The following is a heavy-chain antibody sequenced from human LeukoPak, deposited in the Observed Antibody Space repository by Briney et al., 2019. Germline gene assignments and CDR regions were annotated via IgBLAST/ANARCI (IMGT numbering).Heavy chain of an antibody. D-gene: IGHD3-10*01. CDR3: VGPDSQFDC. Sequence: PGGSPRLSCAASGFTFSDQSMNWVRQAPGKGLEWVSSISANSLHIFYADSVKGRFTISRDNAKNSLYLQMNNLRVEDTAVYYCVGPDSQFDCRGQGTLVTVSS. CDR1: GFTFSDQS. J-gene: IGHJ4*02. CDR2: ISANSLHI. V-gene: IGHV3-21*01.